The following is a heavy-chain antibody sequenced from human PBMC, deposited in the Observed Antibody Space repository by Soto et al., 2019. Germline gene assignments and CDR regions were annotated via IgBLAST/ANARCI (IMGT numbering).Heavy chain of an antibody. J-gene: IGHJ5*02. Sequence: SETLSLTCAVYGGSFSGYYWSWIRQPPGKGLEWIGEINHSGSTNYNPSLKSRVTVSVDTSKNQFSLTLSSVTAADTAVYSCARGVTIFGVSKRWFDPWGQGTLVTVSS. V-gene: IGHV4-34*01. CDR2: INHSGST. D-gene: IGHD3-3*01. CDR3: ARGVTIFGVSKRWFDP. CDR1: GGSFSGYY.